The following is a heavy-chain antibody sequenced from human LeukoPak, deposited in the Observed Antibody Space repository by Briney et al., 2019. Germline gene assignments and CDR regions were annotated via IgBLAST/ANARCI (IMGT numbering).Heavy chain of an antibody. J-gene: IGHJ5*02. D-gene: IGHD2-21*01. Sequence: GGSLRLSCAASGFTVRNNYMRCVRRAAGKGREWVALIYSVGSTYYADSVKGRFTISKDNSKNTLHLQMNSLRAEDTAVYYCVRNSGELGAWGQGTLVTVSS. CDR3: VRNSGELGA. V-gene: IGHV3-53*01. CDR2: IYSVGST. CDR1: GFTVRNNY.